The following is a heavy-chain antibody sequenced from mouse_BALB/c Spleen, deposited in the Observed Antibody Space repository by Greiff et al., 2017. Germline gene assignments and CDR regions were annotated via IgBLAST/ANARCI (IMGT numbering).Heavy chain of an antibody. CDR1: GFTFSSYG. V-gene: IGHV5-6*01. J-gene: IGHJ4*01. CDR3: ARHYYDAMDY. Sequence: VQLQQSGGDLVKPGGSLKLSCAASGFTFSSYGMSWVRQTPDKRLEWVATISSGGSYTYYPDSVKGRFTISRDNAKNTLYLQMSSLKSEDTAMYYCARHYYDAMDYWGQGTSVTVSS. CDR2: ISSGGSYT.